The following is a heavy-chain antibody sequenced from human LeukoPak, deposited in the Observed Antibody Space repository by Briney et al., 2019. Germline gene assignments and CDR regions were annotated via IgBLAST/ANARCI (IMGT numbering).Heavy chain of an antibody. CDR1: GFTFSSYA. Sequence: SGGSLRLSCAASGFTFSSYAMSWVRQAAEKGLAWVSALSGSGDSTYYGDSVKGRFTISRDNSKNTLYLQMNSLRAEDTAVYYCAKTRPLDSSSWSHGDYWGQGTLVTVSS. D-gene: IGHD6-13*01. J-gene: IGHJ4*02. V-gene: IGHV3-23*01. CDR2: LSGSGDST. CDR3: AKTRPLDSSSWSHGDY.